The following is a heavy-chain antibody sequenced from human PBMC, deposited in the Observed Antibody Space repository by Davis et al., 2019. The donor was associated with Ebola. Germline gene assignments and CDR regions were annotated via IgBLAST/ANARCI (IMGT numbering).Heavy chain of an antibody. CDR3: ARVQLWYGNWFDP. J-gene: IGHJ5*02. CDR1: GFTFADYA. Sequence: GGSLRLSCAASGFTFADYAMHWVRQAPGKGLEWVSGISWNSGSIGYADSVKGRFTISRDNAKNSLYLQMNSLRAEDTAVYYCARVQLWYGNWFDPWGQGTLVTVSS. V-gene: IGHV3-9*01. CDR2: ISWNSGSI. D-gene: IGHD5-18*01.